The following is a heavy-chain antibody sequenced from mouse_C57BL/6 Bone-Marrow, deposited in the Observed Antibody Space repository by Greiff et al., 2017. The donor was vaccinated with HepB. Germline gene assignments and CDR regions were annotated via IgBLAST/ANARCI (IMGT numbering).Heavy chain of an antibody. J-gene: IGHJ1*03. CDR2: IDPANGNT. CDR1: GFNIKNTY. D-gene: IGHD1-1*01. Sequence: EVQLQESVAELVRPGASVKLSCTASGFNIKNTYMHWVKQRPEQGLEWIGRIDPANGNTKYAPKFQGKATITADTSSNTAYLQLSSLTSEDTAIYYCARSPHYYGSSSRYFDVWGTGTTVTVSS. V-gene: IGHV14-3*01. CDR3: ARSPHYYGSSSRYFDV.